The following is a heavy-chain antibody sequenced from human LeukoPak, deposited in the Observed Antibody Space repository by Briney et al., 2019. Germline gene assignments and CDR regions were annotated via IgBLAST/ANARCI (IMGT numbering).Heavy chain of an antibody. CDR1: GGSISSSSYY. CDR2: IYHSGST. Sequence: SETLSLTCTVSGGSISSSSYYWGWIRQPPGKGLEWIGSIYHSGSTYYNPSLKSRVTISVDTSKNQFSLKLSSVTAADTAVYYCASPAINRFDYWGQGTLVTVSS. J-gene: IGHJ4*02. CDR3: ASPAINRFDY. V-gene: IGHV4-39*07. D-gene: IGHD1-14*01.